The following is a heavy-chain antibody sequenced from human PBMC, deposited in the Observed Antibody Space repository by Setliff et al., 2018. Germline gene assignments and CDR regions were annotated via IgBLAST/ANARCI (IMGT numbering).Heavy chain of an antibody. Sequence: ASVKVSCKASGYTFTSYGISWVRRAPGQGLEWMGWINTYTGNPTYAQGFTGRFVFSLDTSVSTAYLQISSLKAEDTAVYYCARPYSSSARWYFDLWGRGTLVTVSS. CDR3: ARPYSSSARWYFDL. CDR1: GYTFTSYG. J-gene: IGHJ2*01. D-gene: IGHD6-6*01. CDR2: INTYTGNP. V-gene: IGHV7-4-1*02.